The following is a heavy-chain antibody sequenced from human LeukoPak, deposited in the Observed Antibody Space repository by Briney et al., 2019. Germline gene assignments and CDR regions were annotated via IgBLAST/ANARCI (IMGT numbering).Heavy chain of an antibody. CDR3: ARFGDDYGDF. CDR1: GGSISSYY. CDR2: IYYSGST. V-gene: IGHV4-59*01. Sequence: SETLSLTCTVSGGSISSYYWSWIRQPPGKGLEWIGYIYYSGSTNYNPSLKSRVTISVDTSKTQFSLKLSSVTAVDTAVYYCARFGDDYGDFWGQGTLVTVSS. D-gene: IGHD5-24*01. J-gene: IGHJ4*02.